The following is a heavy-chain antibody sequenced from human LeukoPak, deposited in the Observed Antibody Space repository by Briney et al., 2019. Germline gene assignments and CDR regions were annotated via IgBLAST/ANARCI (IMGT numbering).Heavy chain of an antibody. D-gene: IGHD5-18*01. Sequence: SETLSLTCTVSDDSINSYYWTWIRQPPGKGLEWIGNIYYSGSTNYNPSLKSRVTISVDTSKNQFSLKLSSVTAADTAVYYCARRAGYTYGSYYQYYYMDVWGKGTTVTVSS. J-gene: IGHJ6*03. V-gene: IGHV4-59*12. CDR3: ARRAGYTYGSYYQYYYMDV. CDR1: DDSINSYY. CDR2: IYYSGST.